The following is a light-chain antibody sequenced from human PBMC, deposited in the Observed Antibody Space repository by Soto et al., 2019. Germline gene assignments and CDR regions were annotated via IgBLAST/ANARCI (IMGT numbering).Light chain of an antibody. CDR1: QSLVYCDGNTY. V-gene: IGKV2-30*01. CDR3: MQGTHWPPT. J-gene: IGKJ1*01. CDR2: KVS. Sequence: DVVMPQSPLSLPVTLGQPASISCRSSQSLVYCDGNTYSIWLQQRPGQSPRRLLYKVSNRASGAPDRFSGRGSGTDCTLRISRVEAGDVTVYNYMQGTHWPPTFGQGTK.